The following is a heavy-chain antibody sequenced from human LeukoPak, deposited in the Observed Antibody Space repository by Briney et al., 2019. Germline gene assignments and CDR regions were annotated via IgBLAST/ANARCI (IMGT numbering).Heavy chain of an antibody. CDR3: AAPGKWFGELLPLAY. J-gene: IGHJ4*02. Sequence: GGSLRLSCAASGCTVSSNYMIWDRQAQGKGLGWVSVIYSGGSTYYAASVKGRFTISRDNSKNTLYLQMNSLRAEDTAVYYCAAPGKWFGELLPLAYWGQGTLVTVSS. D-gene: IGHD3-10*01. CDR1: GCTVSSNY. CDR2: IYSGGST. V-gene: IGHV3-53*01.